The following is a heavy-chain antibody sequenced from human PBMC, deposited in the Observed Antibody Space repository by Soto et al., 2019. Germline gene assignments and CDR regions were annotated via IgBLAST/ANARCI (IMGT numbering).Heavy chain of an antibody. J-gene: IGHJ4*02. CDR1: GGTFSSYA. D-gene: IGHD2-15*01. V-gene: IGHV1-69*01. CDR3: ARVSERYCSGGSCYGY. Sequence: QVQLVQSGAEVKKPGSSVKVSCKASGGTFSSYAISWVRQAPGQGLEWMGGIIPIFGTANYAQKFQGRVTITADESTSTAYMKLSSLRSEDTAVHYCARVSERYCSGGSCYGYWGQGTLVTVSS. CDR2: IIPIFGTA.